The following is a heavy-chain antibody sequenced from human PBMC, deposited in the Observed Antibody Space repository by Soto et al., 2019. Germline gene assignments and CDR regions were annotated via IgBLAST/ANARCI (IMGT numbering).Heavy chain of an antibody. CDR2: IYYSGST. CDR3: ARIRLSDYDFWSGYNPGYYYYGMDV. J-gene: IGHJ6*02. Sequence: SETLSLTCTVSGGSISSSSYYWGWIRQPPGKGLEWIGSIYYSGSTYYNPSLKSRVTISVDTSKNQFSLKLSSVTAADTAVYYCARIRLSDYDFWSGYNPGYYYYGMDVWGQGTTVTVSS. CDR1: GGSISSSSYY. D-gene: IGHD3-3*01. V-gene: IGHV4-39*01.